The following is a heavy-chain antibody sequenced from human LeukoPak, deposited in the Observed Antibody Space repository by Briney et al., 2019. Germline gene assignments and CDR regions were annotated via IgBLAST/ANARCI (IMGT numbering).Heavy chain of an antibody. CDR2: ISGSGGST. D-gene: IGHD3-22*01. Sequence: GRSLRLSCAASGFTFSSYAMSWVRQAPGKGLEWVSAISGSGGSTYYADSVKGRFTISRDNSKNTLYLQMNSLRAEDTAVYYCAKGVYDSSGYYVDYWGQGTLVTVSS. CDR3: AKGVYDSSGYYVDY. CDR1: GFTFSSYA. V-gene: IGHV3-23*01. J-gene: IGHJ4*02.